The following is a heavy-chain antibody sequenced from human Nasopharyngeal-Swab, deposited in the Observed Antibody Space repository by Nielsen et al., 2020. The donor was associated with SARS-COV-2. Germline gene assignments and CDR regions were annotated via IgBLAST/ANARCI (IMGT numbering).Heavy chain of an antibody. Sequence: ASVKVSCKASGYTFTSYYMHWVRQAPGQRLEWMGIINPSGGSTSYAQKFQGRVTMTRDTSTSTVYMELSSLRSEDTAVYYCARELVGPQIAVAGTIDYWGQGTLVTVSS. CDR3: ARELVGPQIAVAGTIDY. J-gene: IGHJ4*02. D-gene: IGHD6-19*01. CDR1: GYTFTSYY. CDR2: INPSGGST. V-gene: IGHV1-46*01.